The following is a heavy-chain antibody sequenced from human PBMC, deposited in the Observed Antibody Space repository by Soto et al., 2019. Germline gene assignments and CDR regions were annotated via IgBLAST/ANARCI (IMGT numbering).Heavy chain of an antibody. D-gene: IGHD3-16*01. CDR2: IIPIFGTA. V-gene: IGHV1-69*05. Sequence: SVKVSCKASGGTFSSYAISWVRQAPGQGLEWMGGIIPIFGTANYAQKFQGRVTMTRNTSISTAYMELSSLRSEDTAVYYCARGGGHADPYMDVWGKGTTVTVSS. CDR3: ARGGGHADPYMDV. J-gene: IGHJ6*03. CDR1: GGTFSSYA.